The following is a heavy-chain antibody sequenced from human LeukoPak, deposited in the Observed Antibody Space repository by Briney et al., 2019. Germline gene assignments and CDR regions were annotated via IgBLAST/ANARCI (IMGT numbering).Heavy chain of an antibody. CDR2: IYYSGAT. D-gene: IGHD3-22*01. J-gene: IGHJ4*02. V-gene: IGHV4-39*02. CDR3: ARRYCDPGGYYSRPFAS. Sequence: SETLSLTCAVSGGSISSGDYCWGWIRQSPGKGLEWIGNIYYSGATYYNPSLTSRVTISVDTSKNHFSLKLSSVTATDTAVYYCARRYCDPGGYYSRPFASWGQGALVTVSS. CDR1: GGSISSGDYC.